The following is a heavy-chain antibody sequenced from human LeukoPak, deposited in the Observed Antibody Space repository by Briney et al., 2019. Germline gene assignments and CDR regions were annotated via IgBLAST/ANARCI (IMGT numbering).Heavy chain of an antibody. Sequence: PGXGLEWVSGISRRGDKTFYAASVKGRFTISRDISKNTLYLQMNSLRAEDTALYYCAKELLPNDYWGQGTLVTVSS. CDR3: AKELLPNDY. CDR2: ISRRGDKT. V-gene: IGHV3-23*01. J-gene: IGHJ4*02.